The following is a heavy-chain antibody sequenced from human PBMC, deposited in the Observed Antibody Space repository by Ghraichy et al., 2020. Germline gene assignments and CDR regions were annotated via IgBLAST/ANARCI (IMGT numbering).Heavy chain of an antibody. J-gene: IGHJ4*02. V-gene: IGHV1-2*02. CDR2: INPNSGGI. D-gene: IGHD2-15*01. CDR3: ARVLYCSGGSCYSALDY. CDR1: GYTFTAYY. Sequence: ASVKVSCRASGYTFTAYYMHWVRQAPGQGLEWMGWINPNSGGISYAQKFQGRVTMTRDTSISTAYMELSSLRSDDTAVYYCARVLYCSGGSCYSALDYWGQGTLVTVSS.